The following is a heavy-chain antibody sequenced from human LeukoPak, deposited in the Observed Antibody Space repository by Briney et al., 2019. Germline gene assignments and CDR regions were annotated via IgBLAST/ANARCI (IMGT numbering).Heavy chain of an antibody. Sequence: SETLSLTCTVSGGSISSYYWSWIRQPAGKGLEWIGRIYASGSTNYNPSLKSRVTMSVDTSKNQFSLKLSSVTAADTAVYYCARDTDNRDAFDIWGQGTMVTVSS. V-gene: IGHV4-4*07. CDR3: ARDTDNRDAFDI. D-gene: IGHD1-1*01. CDR2: IYASGST. J-gene: IGHJ3*02. CDR1: GGSISSYY.